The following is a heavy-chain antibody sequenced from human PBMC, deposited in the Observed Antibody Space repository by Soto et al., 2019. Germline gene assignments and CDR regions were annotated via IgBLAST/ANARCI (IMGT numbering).Heavy chain of an antibody. D-gene: IGHD1-7*01. J-gene: IGHJ4*02. CDR1: GGSFSGYY. Sequence: QVQLQQWGAGLLKPSETLSLTCAVYGGSFSGYYWSWIRQPPGKGLEWIGEINHSGSTNYNPSLKSRVTISVDTSKNQFSLKLSSVTAADTAVYYCARGGGRNYYFAYWGQGTLVTVSS. V-gene: IGHV4-34*01. CDR2: INHSGST. CDR3: ARGGGRNYYFAY.